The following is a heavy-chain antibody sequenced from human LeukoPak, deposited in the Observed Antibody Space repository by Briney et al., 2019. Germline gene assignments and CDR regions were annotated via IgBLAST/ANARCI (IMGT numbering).Heavy chain of an antibody. CDR1: GYTFTSYY. J-gene: IGHJ4*02. V-gene: IGHV1-46*01. D-gene: IGHD1-14*01. Sequence: ASVKVSCKASGYTFTSYYMHWVRQAPGQGLEWMEIINPSGGNTGYAQKFQGRVTITRNTSISTAYMELSSLRSEDTAVYYCARGRSSTYLRKYFDYWGQGTLVTVSS. CDR3: ARGRSSTYLRKYFDY. CDR2: INPSGGNT.